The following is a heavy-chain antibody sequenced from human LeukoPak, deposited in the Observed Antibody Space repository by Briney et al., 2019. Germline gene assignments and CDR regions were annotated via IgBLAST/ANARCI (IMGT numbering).Heavy chain of an antibody. CDR1: GGSISSSSYY. D-gene: IGHD2-2*02. Sequence: KTSETLSLTCTVSGGSISSSSYYWGWIRQPPGKGLGWIGSIYYSGSTYYNPSLKSRVTISVDTSKNQFSLKLSSVTAADTAVYYCARGCSSTSCYKNAFDIWGQGTMVTVSS. V-gene: IGHV4-39*07. J-gene: IGHJ3*02. CDR3: ARGCSSTSCYKNAFDI. CDR2: IYYSGST.